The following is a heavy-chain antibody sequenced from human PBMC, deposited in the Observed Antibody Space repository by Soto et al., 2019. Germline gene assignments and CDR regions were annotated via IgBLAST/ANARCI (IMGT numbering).Heavy chain of an antibody. CDR1: GFTFSSYW. Sequence: GGSLRLSCAASGFTFSSYWMSWVRQAPGKGLEWVANIKQDGSEIYYVDSVKGRFTISRANSTNSLYLQMNSLRAEDTAVYYCAREDYVAGYYYGMDVWGQGTTVTVSS. D-gene: IGHD4-17*01. V-gene: IGHV3-7*05. CDR2: IKQDGSEI. J-gene: IGHJ6*02. CDR3: AREDYVAGYYYGMDV.